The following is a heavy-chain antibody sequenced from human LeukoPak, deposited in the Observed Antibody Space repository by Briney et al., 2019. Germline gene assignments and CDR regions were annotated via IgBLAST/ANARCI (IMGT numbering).Heavy chain of an antibody. V-gene: IGHV3-48*03. CDR2: ISSSGSTI. CDR1: GFTFSSYE. CDR3: ASSQVRGVTD. D-gene: IGHD3-10*01. J-gene: IGHJ4*02. Sequence: PGGSLRLSCAASGFTFSSYEMNWVRQAPGKGLEWVSYISSSGSTIYYADSVKGRFTISRDNAKNSPYLQMNSLRAEDTAVYYCASSQVRGVTDWGQGTLVTVSS.